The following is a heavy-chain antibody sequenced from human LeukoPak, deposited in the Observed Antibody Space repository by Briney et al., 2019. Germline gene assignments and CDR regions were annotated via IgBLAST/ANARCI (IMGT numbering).Heavy chain of an antibody. CDR3: ARDGPGDGSSGYYYNAFDI. CDR1: GFTFSSYE. V-gene: IGHV3-48*03. Sequence: GGSLRLSCAASGFTFSSYEMNWVRQAPGKGLEWVSYISSSGSTIYYADSVKGRFTISRDNAKNSLYLQMNSLRAEDTAVYYCARDGPGDGSSGYYYNAFDIWGQGTMVTVSS. J-gene: IGHJ3*02. D-gene: IGHD3-22*01. CDR2: ISSSGSTI.